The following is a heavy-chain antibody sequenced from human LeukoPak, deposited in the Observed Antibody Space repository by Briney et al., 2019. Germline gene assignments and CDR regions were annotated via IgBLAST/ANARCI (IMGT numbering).Heavy chain of an antibody. V-gene: IGHV1-2*02. CDR2: INPNSGGT. J-gene: IGHJ4*02. CDR1: GYTFTGYY. CDR3: ASLRSYGDYENP. D-gene: IGHD4-17*01. Sequence: ASVKVSCKASGYTFTGYYMHWVRQAPGQGLESMGWINPNSGGTNYAQKFQGRVTMTRDTSISTAYMELSRLRSDDTAVYYCASLRSYGDYENPWGQGTLVTVSS.